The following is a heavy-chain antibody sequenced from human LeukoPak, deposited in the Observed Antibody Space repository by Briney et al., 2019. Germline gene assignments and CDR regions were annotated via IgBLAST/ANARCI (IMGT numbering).Heavy chain of an antibody. Sequence: GGSLRLSCAASGFTFSGSTMHWVRQASGKGLEWVGHIRSKVNSYATAYAASVKGRFTTSRDNSKNTAYLQMNSLKTEDTAVYYCTSPDTTYWGQGTLVTVSS. J-gene: IGHJ4*02. CDR2: IRSKVNSYAT. V-gene: IGHV3-73*01. CDR1: GFTFSGST. CDR3: TSPDTTY. D-gene: IGHD1-26*01.